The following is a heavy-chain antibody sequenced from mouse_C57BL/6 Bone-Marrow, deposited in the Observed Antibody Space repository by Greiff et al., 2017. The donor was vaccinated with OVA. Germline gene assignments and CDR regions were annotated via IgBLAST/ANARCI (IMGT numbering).Heavy chain of an antibody. V-gene: IGHV7-3*01. CDR2: IRNKANGYTT. CDR1: GFTFTDYY. Sequence: EVKLQESGGGLVQPGGSLSLSCAASGFTFTDYYMSWVRQPPGKALEWLGFIRNKANGYTTEYSASVKGRFTISRDNSQSILYLQMNALRAEDSATYYCARYLYPYAMDYWGQGTSVTVSS. CDR3: ARYLYPYAMDY. J-gene: IGHJ4*01. D-gene: IGHD2-1*01.